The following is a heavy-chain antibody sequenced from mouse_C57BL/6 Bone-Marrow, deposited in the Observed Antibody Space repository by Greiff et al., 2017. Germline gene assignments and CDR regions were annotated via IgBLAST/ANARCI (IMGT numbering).Heavy chain of an antibody. V-gene: IGHV1-69*01. D-gene: IGHD4-1*01. CDR1: GYTFTSYL. J-gene: IGHJ3*01. CDR2: IDPSDSYT. CDR3: ANNWDGDRFAY. Sequence: QVQLQQPGAELVMPGASVKLSCKASGYTFTSYLMHWVKQRPGQGLEWIGEIDPSDSYTNYNQKFKGKSTLTVDKSSSTAYMQLSSLTSEDSAVYYCANNWDGDRFAYWGQGTLVTVSA.